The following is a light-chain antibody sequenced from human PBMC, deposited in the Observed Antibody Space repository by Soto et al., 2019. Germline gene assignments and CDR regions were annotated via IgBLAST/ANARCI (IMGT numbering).Light chain of an antibody. CDR2: EVS. CDR1: GSDVGSYNR. V-gene: IGLV2-18*02. Sequence: QSALTQSPSVSGSPGQSVTISCTGTGSDVGSYNRVSWYQQPPDTAPKLMLYEVSYRPSGVPDRFSGSKSGNTASLTISGLQAEDEADYYCSSYTSSGTYVFGTGTKVTVL. CDR3: SSYTSSGTYV. J-gene: IGLJ1*01.